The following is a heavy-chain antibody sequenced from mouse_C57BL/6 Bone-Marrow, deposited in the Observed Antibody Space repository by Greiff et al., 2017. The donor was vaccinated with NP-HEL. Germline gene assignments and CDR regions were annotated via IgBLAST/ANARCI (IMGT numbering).Heavy chain of an antibody. J-gene: IGHJ3*01. CDR2: INPGSGGT. V-gene: IGHV1-54*01. Sequence: QVQLKQSGAELVRPGTSVKVSCKASGYAFTNYLIEWVKQRPGQGLEWIGVINPGSGGTNYNEKFKGKATLTADKSSSTAYMQLSSLTSEDSAVYFCARKIYYYGFAYWGQGTLVTVSA. D-gene: IGHD1-1*01. CDR3: ARKIYYYGFAY. CDR1: GYAFTNYL.